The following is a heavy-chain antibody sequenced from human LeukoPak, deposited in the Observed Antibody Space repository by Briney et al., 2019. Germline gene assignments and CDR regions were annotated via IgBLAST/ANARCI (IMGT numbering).Heavy chain of an antibody. CDR1: GFTFSTYS. D-gene: IGHD1-26*01. J-gene: IGHJ4*02. CDR3: ARGGSYYDFDY. Sequence: GGSLRLSCAASGFTFSTYSMNWVRQAPGKGLEWVSSISSSSTYIYYADSVKGRFTISRVNAKNSLYLQMNSLRAEDTAVYYCARGGSYYDFDYWGQGTLVTVSS. CDR2: ISSSSTYI. V-gene: IGHV3-21*01.